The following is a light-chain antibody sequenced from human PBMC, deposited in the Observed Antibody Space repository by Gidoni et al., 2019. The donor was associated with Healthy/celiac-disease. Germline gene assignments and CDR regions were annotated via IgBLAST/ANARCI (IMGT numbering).Light chain of an antibody. J-gene: IGKJ2*01. Sequence: DIVMTQSPDSLAVSLGERATINCKSSQSVLYSSNKKNYLAWYQQKPGQPPKLLIYWASTRESGVPDRFSGSGPGTDFTLTISSLQAEDVAVYYCQQYYSTHTFGQGTKLEIK. CDR3: QQYYSTHT. CDR2: WAS. CDR1: QSVLYSSNKKNY. V-gene: IGKV4-1*01.